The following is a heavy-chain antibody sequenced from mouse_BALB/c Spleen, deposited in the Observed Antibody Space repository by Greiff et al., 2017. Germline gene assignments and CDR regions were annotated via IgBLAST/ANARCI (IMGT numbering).Heavy chain of an antibody. CDR1: GYSFTSYW. V-gene: IGHV1-5*01. CDR2: IYPGNSDT. CDR3: ARGNHYAMDY. D-gene: IGHD2-1*01. J-gene: IGHJ4*01. Sequence: EVKLVESGTVLARPGASVKMSCKASGYSFTSYWMHWVKQRPGQGLEWIGAIYPGNSDTSYNQKFKGKAKLTAVTSASTAYMELSSLTNEDSAVYYCARGNHYAMDYWGQGTSVTVSS.